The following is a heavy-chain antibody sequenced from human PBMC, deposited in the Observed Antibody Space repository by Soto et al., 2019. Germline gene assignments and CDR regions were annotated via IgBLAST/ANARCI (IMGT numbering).Heavy chain of an antibody. J-gene: IGHJ4*02. CDR3: AKDEYPGGWYIGYYFDQ. V-gene: IGHV3-23*01. D-gene: IGHD6-19*01. CDR1: GFIFSGYA. Sequence: EVQLLESGGGLVQPGGSLRLSCATSGFIFSGYAMTWVRQAPGKGLEWVSSISGSDGTTSYADSVKGRFTISRDKSKNTLYLQMNSLRAEDTAVYYCAKDEYPGGWYIGYYFDQWGQGTLVTVSS. CDR2: ISGSDGTT.